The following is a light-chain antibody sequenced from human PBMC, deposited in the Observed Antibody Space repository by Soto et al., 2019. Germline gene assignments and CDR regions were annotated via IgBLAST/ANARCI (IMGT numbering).Light chain of an antibody. V-gene: IGKV3-15*01. CDR3: QQYHTDWT. CDR1: QSISSN. CDR2: RTS. J-gene: IGKJ1*01. Sequence: EIVMTQSPATLSVSPGERATLSCRASQSISSNLAWYQQKPGQAPRLLMFRTSSRATGFPARFSGSGSGTEFNLTISSLQADDYATFYCQQYHTDWTFGQGTKVEIK.